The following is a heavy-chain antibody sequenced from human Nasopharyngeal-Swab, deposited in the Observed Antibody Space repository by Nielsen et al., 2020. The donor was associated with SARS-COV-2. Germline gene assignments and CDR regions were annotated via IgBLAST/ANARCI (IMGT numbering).Heavy chain of an antibody. CDR2: ISGSGITT. V-gene: IGHV3-23*01. Sequence: WILQPPGKGLEWVSVISGSGITTYYADSVKGRFTISRDNSKNTLYLQMNSLRAEDTAIYYCAGDPRLRYFDYWGQGTLVTVSS. D-gene: IGHD3-16*01. CDR3: AGDPRLRYFDY. J-gene: IGHJ4*02.